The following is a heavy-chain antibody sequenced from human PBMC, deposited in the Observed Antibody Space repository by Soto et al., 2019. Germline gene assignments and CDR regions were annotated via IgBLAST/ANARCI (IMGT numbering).Heavy chain of an antibody. J-gene: IGHJ1*01. CDR3: ARGRLGYCSGGSCPEYFQH. Sequence: SATLSLTCTVSGGSISSGGYYWSWIRQHPGKGLEWIGYIYYSGSTYYNPSLKSRVTISVDTSKNQFPLKLSSVTAADTAVYYCARGRLGYCSGGSCPEYFQHWGQGTLVTVSS. CDR1: GGSISSGGYY. CDR2: IYYSGST. D-gene: IGHD2-15*01. V-gene: IGHV4-31*03.